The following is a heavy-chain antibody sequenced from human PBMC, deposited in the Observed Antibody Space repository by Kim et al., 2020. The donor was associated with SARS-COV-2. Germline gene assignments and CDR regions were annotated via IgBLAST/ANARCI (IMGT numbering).Heavy chain of an antibody. CDR1: GYTFTSYA. D-gene: IGHD2-15*01. V-gene: IGHV1-3*01. Sequence: ASVKVSCKASGYTFTSYAMHWVRQAPGQRLEWMGWINAGNGNTKYSQKFQGRVTITRDTSASTAYMELSSLRSEDTAVYYCARRSVRCSGGSCPVSYMDVWGKGTTVTVSS. J-gene: IGHJ6*03. CDR2: INAGNGNT. CDR3: ARRSVRCSGGSCPVSYMDV.